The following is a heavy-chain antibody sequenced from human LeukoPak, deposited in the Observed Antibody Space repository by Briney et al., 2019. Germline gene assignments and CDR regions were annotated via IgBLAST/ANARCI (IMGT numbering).Heavy chain of an antibody. CDR2: INHSGST. D-gene: IGHD3-3*01. V-gene: IGHV4-34*01. CDR3: ARALGYYDFWSGYYGTPPAGFDY. CDR1: GGSFSGYY. J-gene: IGHJ4*02. Sequence: PSETLSLTCAVYGGSFSGYYWSWIRQPPGKGLERIGEINHSGSTNYNPSLKSRVTISVDTSKNQFSLKLSSVTAADTAVYYCARALGYYDFWSGYYGTPPAGFDYWGQGTLVTVSS.